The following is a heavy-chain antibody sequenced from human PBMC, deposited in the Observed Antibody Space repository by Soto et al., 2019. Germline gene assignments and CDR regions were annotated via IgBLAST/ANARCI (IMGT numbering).Heavy chain of an antibody. CDR2: INHSGST. V-gene: IGHV4-34*01. CDR1: GGSFSGYY. J-gene: IGHJ6*02. Sequence: KTSETLSLTCAVYGGSFSGYYWSWIRQPPGKGLEWIGEINHSGSTNYNPSLKSRVTISVDTSKNQFSLKLSSVTAADTAVYYCARENYYYYGMDVWGQGTTVTVSS. CDR3: ARENYYYYGMDV.